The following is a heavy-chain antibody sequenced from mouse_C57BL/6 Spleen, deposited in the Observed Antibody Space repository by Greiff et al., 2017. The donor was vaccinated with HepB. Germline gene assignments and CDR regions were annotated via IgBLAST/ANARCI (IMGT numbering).Heavy chain of an antibody. CDR1: GYTFTSYW. J-gene: IGHJ2*01. Sequence: QVQLQQPGAELVRPGTSVKLSCKASGYTFTSYWMHWVKQRPGQGLEWIGVIDPSDSYTNYNQKFKGKATLTVDTSASTAYMQLSSLTSEDSAVYYCANYYGSRGFDYWGQGTTLTVSS. CDR3: ANYYGSRGFDY. CDR2: IDPSDSYT. D-gene: IGHD1-1*01. V-gene: IGHV1-59*01.